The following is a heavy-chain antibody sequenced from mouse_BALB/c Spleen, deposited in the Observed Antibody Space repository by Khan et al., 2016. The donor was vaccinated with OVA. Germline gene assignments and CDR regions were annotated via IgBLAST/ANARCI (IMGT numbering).Heavy chain of an antibody. CDR1: GYSFTGYF. J-gene: IGHJ2*01. V-gene: IGHV1-20*02. Sequence: VQLKESGPELVKPGASVKISCKASGYSFTGYFMNWVMQSHGKSLEWIGRINPHIGETLYNQKFKDKATLTVDESSSTAHMELRCLASEDSAVYYCTRIYRGDFDYWGQGTTLTVSS. CDR2: INPHIGET. D-gene: IGHD2-13*01. CDR3: TRIYRGDFDY.